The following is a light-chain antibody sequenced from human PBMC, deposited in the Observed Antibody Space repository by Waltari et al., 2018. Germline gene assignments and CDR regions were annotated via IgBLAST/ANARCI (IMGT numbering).Light chain of an antibody. CDR3: QQRSSWPLT. CDR1: PSVGNS. V-gene: IGKV3-11*01. CDR2: DAS. Sequence: DIVFTQSPVPLSLSPGDRATLPGRASPSVGNSLAWSQLKPGQAPTLLIYDASTKATGIPARFSGSGSGTDFTLTITYLAPEDFAVYYCQQRSSWPLTFGGGTTVEIK. J-gene: IGKJ4*01.